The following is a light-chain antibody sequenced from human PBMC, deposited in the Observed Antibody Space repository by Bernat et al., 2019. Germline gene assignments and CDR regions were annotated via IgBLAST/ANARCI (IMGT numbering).Light chain of an antibody. CDR3: QQYNEGGPTT. Sequence: EIVMTQSPATLSVSPGERATLSCRASQTVSDNLAWFQQRPGQAPRLLIYGASTRATGIPARFTGSGSGTEFSLTITSLQSEDFAVYYCQQYNEGGPTTFGQGTKVEIK. J-gene: IGKJ1*01. CDR2: GAS. V-gene: IGKV3-15*01. CDR1: QTVSDN.